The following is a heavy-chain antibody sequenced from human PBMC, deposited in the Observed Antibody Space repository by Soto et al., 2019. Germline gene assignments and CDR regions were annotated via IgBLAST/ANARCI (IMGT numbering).Heavy chain of an antibody. CDR3: VANVVVTATGSDY. D-gene: IGHD2-21*02. V-gene: IGHV1-69*13. CDR2: IIPIFGTA. J-gene: IGHJ4*02. Sequence: GASVKVCCKASGGTFSSYAISWVRQAPGQGLEWMGGIIPIFGTANYAQKFQGRVTITADESTSTAYMELSSLRSEDTAVYYCVANVVVTATGSDYWGQGTLVTVSS. CDR1: GGTFSSYA.